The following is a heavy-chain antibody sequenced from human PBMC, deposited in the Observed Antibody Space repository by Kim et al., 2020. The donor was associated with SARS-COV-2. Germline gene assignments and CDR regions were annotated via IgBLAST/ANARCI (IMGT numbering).Heavy chain of an antibody. CDR2: ISYDGSNK. CDR1: GFTFSSYA. J-gene: IGHJ4*02. CDR3: ARKDDEESGSTYFDY. D-gene: IGHD1-26*01. Sequence: GGSLRLSCAASGFTFSSYAMHWVRQAPGKGLEWVAVISYDGSNKYYADSVKGRFTISRDNSKNTLYLQMNSLRAEDTAVYYCARKDDEESGSTYFDYWGQGTLVTVSS. V-gene: IGHV3-30-3*01.